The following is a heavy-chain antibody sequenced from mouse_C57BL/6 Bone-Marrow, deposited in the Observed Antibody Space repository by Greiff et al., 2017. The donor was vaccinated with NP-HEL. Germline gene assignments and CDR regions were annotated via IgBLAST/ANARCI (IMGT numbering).Heavy chain of an antibody. CDR1: GFTFTDYY. CDR3: ARYRGLRYFDY. J-gene: IGHJ2*01. D-gene: IGHD2-4*01. CDR2: IRNKANGYTT. Sequence: DVKLQESGGGLVQPGGSLSLSCAASGFTFTDYYMSWVRQPPGKALEWLGFIRNKANGYTTEYSASVKGRFTISRDNSQSILYLQMNALRAEDSATYYCARYRGLRYFDYWGQGTTLTVSS. V-gene: IGHV7-3*01.